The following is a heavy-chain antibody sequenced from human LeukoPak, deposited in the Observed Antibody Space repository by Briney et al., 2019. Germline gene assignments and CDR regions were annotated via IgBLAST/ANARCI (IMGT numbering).Heavy chain of an antibody. CDR3: ARGPRITIFGVVIPPHY. D-gene: IGHD3-3*01. J-gene: IGHJ4*02. Sequence: ASVKVSCKASGYTFTGYYMHWVRQAPGQGLEWMGWINPNSGGTNYAQKFQGRVTMTRDTSISTAYMELSRLGSDDTAVYYCARGPRITIFGVVIPPHYWGQGTLVTVSS. CDR1: GYTFTGYY. V-gene: IGHV1-2*02. CDR2: INPNSGGT.